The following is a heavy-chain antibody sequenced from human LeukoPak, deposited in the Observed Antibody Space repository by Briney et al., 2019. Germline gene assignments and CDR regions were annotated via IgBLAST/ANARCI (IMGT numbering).Heavy chain of an antibody. J-gene: IGHJ4*02. D-gene: IGHD1-1*01. CDR3: ARDKDWNVDY. CDR1: GFTFSGYN. Sequence: PGGSLRLSCAASGFTFSGYNMNWVRQAPGKGLEWVSYISSSSGIIYCADSVKGRFTISRDNAKNSLYLHMNSLRDKDTAVYYCARDKDWNVDYWGQGTLVTVSS. CDR2: ISSSSGII. V-gene: IGHV3-48*02.